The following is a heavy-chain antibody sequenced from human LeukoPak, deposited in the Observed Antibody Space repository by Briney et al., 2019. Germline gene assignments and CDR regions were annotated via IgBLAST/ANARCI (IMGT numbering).Heavy chain of an antibody. V-gene: IGHV3-23*01. CDR2: LGDRGDT. J-gene: IGHJ4*02. CDR1: GFTFSSSA. CDR3: AKQQPGERYYFDY. Sequence: GGSPRLSCEASGFTFSSSAMGWVRQAPGKGLEWVSTLGDRGDTYYADSVKGRFTISRDSSKNTLYLRMNSLRAEDTAVYFCAKQQPGERYYFDYWGQGTLVTVSS. D-gene: IGHD3-16*01.